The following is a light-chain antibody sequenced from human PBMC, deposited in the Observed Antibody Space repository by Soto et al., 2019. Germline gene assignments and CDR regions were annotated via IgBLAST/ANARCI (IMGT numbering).Light chain of an antibody. CDR3: QQYGSSLTWT. CDR1: HIINNNY. CDR2: GAS. Sequence: EIVLTQSPGTLSLSPGEGAILSCRASHIINNNYLAWYQQKPGQAPRLLTYGASSRATGIPDRFSGGGSGTDFTLTVTRLEPEDFAVYYCQQYGSSLTWTFGQGTKVDIK. V-gene: IGKV3-20*01. J-gene: IGKJ1*01.